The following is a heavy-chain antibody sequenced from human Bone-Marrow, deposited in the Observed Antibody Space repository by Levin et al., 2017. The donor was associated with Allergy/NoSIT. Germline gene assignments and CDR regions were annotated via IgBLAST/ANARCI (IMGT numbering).Heavy chain of an antibody. CDR2: IITSGTHT. J-gene: IGHJ4*02. CDR1: GFTFSDYY. Sequence: GGSLRLSCAASGFTFSDYYMSWIRQAPGKGLEWISYIITSGTHTSYADPVKGRFTISRDNANNLVFLQMNSLRAEDTAVYYCASRYGSGTYYQGNNYWGQGTLVTVSS. CDR3: ASRYGSGTYYQGNNY. V-gene: IGHV3-11*03. D-gene: IGHD3-10*01.